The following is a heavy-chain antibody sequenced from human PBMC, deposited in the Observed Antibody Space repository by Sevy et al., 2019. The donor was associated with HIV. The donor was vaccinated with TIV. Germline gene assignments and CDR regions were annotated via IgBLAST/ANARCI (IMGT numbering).Heavy chain of an antibody. J-gene: IGHJ4*02. CDR3: ATVREYYDENSGYFDY. CDR2: FDPEDGEI. D-gene: IGHD3-22*01. V-gene: IGHV1-24*01. CDR1: GYRLSELS. Sequence: ASVKVSCKISGYRLSELSMHWVRQAPGKGLEWMGRFDPEDGEIIYAQKFQGRVTVTEDTSTDTAYMELSRLRSEDTAVYYCATVREYYDENSGYFDYWGPGTLVTVSS.